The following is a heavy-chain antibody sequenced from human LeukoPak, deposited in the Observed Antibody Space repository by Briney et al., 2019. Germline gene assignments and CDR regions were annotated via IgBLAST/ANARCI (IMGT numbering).Heavy chain of an antibody. CDR1: GFTFSSYW. D-gene: IGHD5-18*01. CDR3: ARLSQLWLPGDY. J-gene: IGHJ4*02. Sequence: GGSLRLSCAACGFTFSSYWMSWVRQAPGKGLEWVANIKQDGSEKYYVDSVKGRFTISRDNAKNSLYLQMNSLRAEDTAVYYCARLSQLWLPGDYWGQGTLVTVSS. V-gene: IGHV3-7*01. CDR2: IKQDGSEK.